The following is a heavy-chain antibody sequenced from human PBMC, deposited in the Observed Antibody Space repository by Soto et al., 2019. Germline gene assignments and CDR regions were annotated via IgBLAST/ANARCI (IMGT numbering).Heavy chain of an antibody. CDR3: VHTVMVHTITGGHYLDY. D-gene: IGHD2-8*01. J-gene: IGHJ4*02. V-gene: IGHV2-5*01. CDR2: IYWNEDK. CDR1: AFSLSTNGVG. Sequence: GSGPTLVNPTQTLTLTCTFSAFSLSTNGVGVGWIRQPPGKPLEWLAVIYWNEDKRYSRSLKSRLSITKDTSKNQVVLTMTNMDPVDTATYYCVHTVMVHTITGGHYLDYWGPGILVTVSS.